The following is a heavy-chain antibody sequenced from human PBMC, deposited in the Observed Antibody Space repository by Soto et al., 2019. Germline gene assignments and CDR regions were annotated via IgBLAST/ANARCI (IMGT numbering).Heavy chain of an antibody. Sequence: EVQLVESGGGLIQPGGSLKLSCAASGFTVGNNYMSWVRQAPGKGLEWVSLIYSTGTTKYADSVKGRFTVSRDNANNTMYLQMSSLRAEDTAVYYCAKHGRGSGSHYNSFGYWGQGTLVTVSS. V-gene: IGHV3-53*01. CDR3: AKHGRGSGSHYNSFGY. CDR1: GFTVGNNY. D-gene: IGHD3-10*01. CDR2: IYSTGTT. J-gene: IGHJ4*02.